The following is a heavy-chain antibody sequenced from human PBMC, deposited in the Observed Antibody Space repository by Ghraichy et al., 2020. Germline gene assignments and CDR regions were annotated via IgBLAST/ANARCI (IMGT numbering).Heavy chain of an antibody. CDR3: ASRYYGSGSYSYAFDT. CDR2: VNPSGST. V-gene: IGHV4-34*01. Sequence: SETLSLTCTVYGGSFSVYQWSWIRQIPGKGLEWIGEVNPSGSTKYNPSLKSRVTISVDTSKNQVSLKMSSVTAAETAMYYCASRYYGSGSYSYAFDTWGQGTMVIVSS. J-gene: IGHJ3*02. CDR1: GGSFSVYQ. D-gene: IGHD3-10*01.